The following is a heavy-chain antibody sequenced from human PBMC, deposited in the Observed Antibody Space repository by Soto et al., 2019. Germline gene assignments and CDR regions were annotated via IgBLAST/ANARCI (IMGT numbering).Heavy chain of an antibody. CDR3: ARDKTGTTCFDY. V-gene: IGHV1-46*03. Sequence: QVQLVQSGAEVKKPGASVKVSCKASGYTFTSYYMHWVRQAPGQGLEWMGIINPSGGSTSYAQKFQGRVTMPRDKSTSTVYMELSSLRSEDTAVYYCARDKTGTTCFDYWGQGTLVTGSS. CDR2: INPSGGST. D-gene: IGHD1-7*01. CDR1: GYTFTSYY. J-gene: IGHJ4*02.